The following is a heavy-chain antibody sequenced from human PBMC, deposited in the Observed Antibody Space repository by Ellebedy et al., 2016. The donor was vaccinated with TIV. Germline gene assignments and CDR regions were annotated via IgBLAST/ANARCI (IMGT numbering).Heavy chain of an antibody. D-gene: IGHD3-22*01. CDR2: ISHTGSRT. V-gene: IGHV3-23*01. CDR3: AKGRGGGSDSSAPRYYFDY. CDR1: GFTFSSYA. J-gene: IGHJ4*02. Sequence: PGGSLRLSCAASGFTFSSYAMSWVPQAPGKGLEWVSTISHTGSRTYYADSVEGRFTIARDNSKKTLYLQMNSLRAEDTAVYYCAKGRGGGSDSSAPRYYFDYWGLGTLVTVSS.